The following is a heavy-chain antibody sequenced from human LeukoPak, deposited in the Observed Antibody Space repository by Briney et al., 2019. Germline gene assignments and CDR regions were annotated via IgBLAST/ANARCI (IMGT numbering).Heavy chain of an antibody. CDR3: AKDLSAGRFGELALSFGMDV. J-gene: IGHJ6*04. Sequence: GRSLRLSCAASGFTFSSYGMHWVRQAPGKGLEWVAVISYDGSNKYYADSVKGRFTISRDSSKNTLYLQMNSLRAEDTAVYYCAKDLSAGRFGELALSFGMDVWGKGTTVTVSS. CDR1: GFTFSSYG. CDR2: ISYDGSNK. V-gene: IGHV3-30*18. D-gene: IGHD3-10*01.